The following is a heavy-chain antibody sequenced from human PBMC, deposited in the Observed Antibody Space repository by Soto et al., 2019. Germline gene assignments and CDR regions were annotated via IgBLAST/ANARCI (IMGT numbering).Heavy chain of an antibody. CDR3: ARGARISWLAGYYFDY. CDR2: IYYSGST. Sequence: SETLSITCTFSGVSISNSRYYWRWIRQPPGKGLEWIGYIYYSGSTNYNPSLKSRVTISVDTSKNQFSLKLSSVTAADTAVYYCARGARISWLAGYYFDYWGQGTLVTVSS. CDR1: GVSISNSRYY. D-gene: IGHD5-12*01. V-gene: IGHV4-61*01. J-gene: IGHJ4*02.